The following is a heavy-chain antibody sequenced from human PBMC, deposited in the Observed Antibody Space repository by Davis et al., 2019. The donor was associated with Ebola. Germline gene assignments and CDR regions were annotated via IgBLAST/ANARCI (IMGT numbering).Heavy chain of an antibody. D-gene: IGHD3-10*01. Sequence: AASVKVSCKASGYTFTSYAMNWVRQAPGQGLEWMGWMNPNSGVRGYAQKFQGRVTMTRETSTSTVYMELSSLRSEDTAVYYCARERVRGVIRDYYYYGMDVWGKGTTVTVSS. J-gene: IGHJ6*04. V-gene: IGHV1-8*02. CDR1: GYTFTSYA. CDR2: MNPNSGVR. CDR3: ARERVRGVIRDYYYYGMDV.